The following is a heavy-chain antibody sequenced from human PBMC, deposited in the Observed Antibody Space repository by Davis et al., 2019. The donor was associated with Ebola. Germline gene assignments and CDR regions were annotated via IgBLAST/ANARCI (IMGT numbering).Heavy chain of an antibody. V-gene: IGHV1-8*01. J-gene: IGHJ2*01. CDR3: ARHLMVRGVVYCYFYL. Sequence: AASVNVSCKASRYTFTSYDINWVRQATGQGLEWMGWMNPNSGNTGYAQKFQGRVTMTRNTSISTAYMELSSLRSEVTAVYYCARHLMVRGVVYCYFYLWGRGTLVTVSS. CDR2: MNPNSGNT. CDR1: RYTFTSYD. D-gene: IGHD3-10*01.